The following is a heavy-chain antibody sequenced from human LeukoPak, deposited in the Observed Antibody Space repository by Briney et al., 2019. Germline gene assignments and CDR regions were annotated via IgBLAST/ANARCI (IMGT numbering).Heavy chain of an antibody. CDR1: GFTISSGGNY. V-gene: IGHV4-31*03. D-gene: IGHD2-2*01. CDR2: IYYTGST. CDR3: ARRVGKYPSYYFDY. J-gene: IGHJ4*02. Sequence: SESLSLTCTVSGFTISSGGNYWSWIGQHPGMGLESIGYIYYTGSTNNNPSIKRRITLSVDTSKNQFSLRLSPVTAADTAVYYCARRVGKYPSYYFDYWGQGTLVTVSS.